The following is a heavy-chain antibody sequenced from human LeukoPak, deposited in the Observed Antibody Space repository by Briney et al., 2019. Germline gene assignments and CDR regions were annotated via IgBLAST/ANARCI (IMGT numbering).Heavy chain of an antibody. J-gene: IGHJ6*03. D-gene: IGHD3-9*01. CDR3: ARGYYDILTGENYYYYYMDV. Sequence: SSETLSLTCTVSGGSISSYYWSWIRQPPGKGLEWIGYIYYSGSTNYNPSLKSRVTISVDTSKNQFSLKLSSVTAADTAVYYCARGYYDILTGENYYYYYMDVWGKGTTVTVSS. CDR1: GGSISSYY. V-gene: IGHV4-59*01. CDR2: IYYSGST.